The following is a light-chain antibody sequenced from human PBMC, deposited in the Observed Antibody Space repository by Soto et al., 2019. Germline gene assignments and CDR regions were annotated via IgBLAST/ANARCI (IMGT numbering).Light chain of an antibody. CDR2: KVS. Sequence: DLVMTQSPLSLPVTLGQPASISCRSSQSLVASDGNTYLNWFQQRPGQSPRRLIYKVSNRDSGVPDRFSGSGSGTDFTLKISRVEPEDVGVYYCMQGTHWPRAFGQGTKVEVQ. CDR1: QSLVASDGNTY. J-gene: IGKJ1*01. V-gene: IGKV2-30*01. CDR3: MQGTHWPRA.